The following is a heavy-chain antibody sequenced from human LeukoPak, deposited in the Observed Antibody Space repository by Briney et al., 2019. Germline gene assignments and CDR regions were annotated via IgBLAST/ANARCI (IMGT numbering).Heavy chain of an antibody. CDR3: ASSSHYGGDYYYGMDV. J-gene: IGHJ6*02. CDR1: GGSISSYY. V-gene: IGHV4-4*07. D-gene: IGHD4-23*01. CDR2: IYTSGST. Sequence: SETLSLTCTVSGGSISSYYWSWIRQPAGNGLEWIGRIYTSGSTNYNPSLKSRVTMSVDTSKNQFSLKLSSVTAADTAVYYCASSSHYGGDYYYGMDVWGQGTTVTVSS.